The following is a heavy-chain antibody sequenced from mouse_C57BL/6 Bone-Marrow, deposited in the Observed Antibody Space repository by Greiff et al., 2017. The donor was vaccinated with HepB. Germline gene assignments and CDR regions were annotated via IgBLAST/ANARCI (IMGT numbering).Heavy chain of an antibody. D-gene: IGHD1-1*01. Sequence: QVQLQQPGAELVRPGTSVKLSCKASGYTFTSYWMHWVKQRPGQGLEWIGVIDPSDSYTNYNQKFKGKATLTVDTSSSTAYMQLSSLTSEDSAVYYCARRGYGSSYSYWGQGTTLTVSS. CDR3: ARRGYGSSYSY. V-gene: IGHV1-59*01. J-gene: IGHJ2*01. CDR1: GYTFTSYW. CDR2: IDPSDSYT.